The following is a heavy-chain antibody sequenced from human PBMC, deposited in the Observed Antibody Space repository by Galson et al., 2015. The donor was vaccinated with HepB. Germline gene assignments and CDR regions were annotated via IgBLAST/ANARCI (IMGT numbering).Heavy chain of an antibody. D-gene: IGHD6-13*01. J-gene: IGHJ4*02. CDR2: INTNTGNP. CDR3: ARVNTLGYSSSWIDY. V-gene: IGHV7-4-1*02. CDR1: GYTFTSYA. Sequence: SVKVSCKASGYTFTSYAMNWVRQAPGQGLEWMGWINTNTGNPTYAQGFTGRFVFSLDTSVSTAYLQISSLKAEDTAVYYCARVNTLGYSSSWIDYWGQGTLVTVSS.